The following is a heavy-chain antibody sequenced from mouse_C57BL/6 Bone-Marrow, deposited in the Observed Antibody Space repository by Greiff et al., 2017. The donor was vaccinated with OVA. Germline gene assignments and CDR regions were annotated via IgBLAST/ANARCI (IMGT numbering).Heavy chain of an antibody. CDR1: GIDFSRYW. J-gene: IGHJ1*03. CDR2: INPDSSTI. D-gene: IGHD2-2*01. Sequence: EVMLVESGGGLVQPGGSLKLSCAASGIDFSRYWMSWVRRAPGKGLEWIGEINPDSSTINYAPSLKDKFIISRDNAKNTLYLQMSKVRSEDTALYYCARRGTIYYGYDEGYFDVWGTGTTVTVSS. CDR3: ARRGTIYYGYDEGYFDV. V-gene: IGHV4-1*01.